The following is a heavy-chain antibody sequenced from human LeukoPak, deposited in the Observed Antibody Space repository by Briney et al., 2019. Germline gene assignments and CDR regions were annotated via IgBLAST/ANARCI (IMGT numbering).Heavy chain of an antibody. V-gene: IGHV4-39*01. Sequence: SETLSLTCTVSGGSISSSTYYWGWIRQPPGTGLEWIGSFYYTGSTYYNPSLESRVTISVDTSKNQFSLKVNSVTAADTAVFYCARLVRATDYFDYWGQGTLVTVSS. J-gene: IGHJ4*02. CDR3: ARLVRATDYFDY. CDR2: FYYTGST. D-gene: IGHD1-26*01. CDR1: GGSISSSTYY.